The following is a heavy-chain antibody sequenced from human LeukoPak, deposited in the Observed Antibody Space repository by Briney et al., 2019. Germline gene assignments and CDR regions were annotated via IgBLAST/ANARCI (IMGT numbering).Heavy chain of an antibody. V-gene: IGHV4-4*07. CDR1: GGSISSYY. J-gene: IGHJ6*02. D-gene: IGHD2-15*01. CDR3: ARDHDMVNSFYYGMDV. Sequence: SETLSLTCTVSGGSISSYYWSWIRQPAGKGLEWIGRIYTSGTIYYNPSLKSRATMSIDTSKSQVSLRLSSVTAADTAVYYCARDHDMVNSFYYGMDVWGQGTTVTVSS. CDR2: IYTSGTI.